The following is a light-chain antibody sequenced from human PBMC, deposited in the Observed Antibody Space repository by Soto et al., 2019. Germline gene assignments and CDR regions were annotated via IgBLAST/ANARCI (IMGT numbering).Light chain of an antibody. CDR1: SSDVGGYNL. CDR2: EGS. V-gene: IGLV2-23*01. CDR3: CSYAGSSTVYV. J-gene: IGLJ1*01. Sequence: QSVLTQPASVSGSPGQSITISCTGTSSDVGGYNLVSWYQHHPGKAPKLMIYEGSKRPSGVSNRFSGSKSGNTASLTISGLQAEDEADYYCCSYAGSSTVYVFGTGTKVTVL.